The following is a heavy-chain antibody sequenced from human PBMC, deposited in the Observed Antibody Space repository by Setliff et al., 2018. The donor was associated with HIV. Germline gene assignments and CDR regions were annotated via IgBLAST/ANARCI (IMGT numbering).Heavy chain of an antibody. J-gene: IGHJ4*02. CDR3: ARGGVTWTAAVALDY. CDR2: ISSSSTYV. CDR1: GFTFSTSN. V-gene: IGHV3-21*01. D-gene: IGHD6-13*01. Sequence: GGSLRLSCAASGFTFSTSNMNWVRQAPGKGLEWVSSISSSSTYVYYADSVKGRFTVSRDNAKNSVSLLMDSLRVDDSAMYYCARGGVTWTAAVALDYWGRGTLVTVSS.